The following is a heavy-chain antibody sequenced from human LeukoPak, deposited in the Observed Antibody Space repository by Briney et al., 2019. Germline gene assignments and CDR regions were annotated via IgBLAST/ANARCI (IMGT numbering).Heavy chain of an antibody. CDR2: IYWDGDK. V-gene: IGHV2-5*02. CDR3: AHIPFYDILTGYYHFDY. D-gene: IGHD3-9*01. Sequence: SGPTLVKPTQTLTLTCTFSGFSLSTSGVGVGWIRQPPGKALEWLALIYWDGDKRYSPSLKSRLTITKDTSKNQVVLTMTNMDPEDTATYYCAHIPFYDILTGYYHFDYWGQGTLVTVSS. J-gene: IGHJ4*02. CDR1: GFSLSTSGVG.